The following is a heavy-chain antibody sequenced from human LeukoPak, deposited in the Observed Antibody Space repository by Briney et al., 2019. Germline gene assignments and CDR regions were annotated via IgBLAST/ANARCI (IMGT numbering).Heavy chain of an antibody. Sequence: PSETLSLTCTVSGGSISSYYWSWIRQPPGKGLEWIGYIYFSGSTNYNPSLKSRVTISVDTSKNQFSLKMSSVTAADAAVYYCARGMSVGVTSDYWGQGTLVTVSS. J-gene: IGHJ4*02. CDR3: ARGMSVGVTSDY. V-gene: IGHV4-59*08. D-gene: IGHD1-26*01. CDR2: IYFSGST. CDR1: GGSISSYY.